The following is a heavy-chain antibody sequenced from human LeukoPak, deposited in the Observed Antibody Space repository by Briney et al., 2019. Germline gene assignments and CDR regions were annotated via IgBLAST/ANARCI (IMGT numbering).Heavy chain of an antibody. CDR2: ISSSSSYI. J-gene: IGHJ2*01. CDR3: AKDNGVITSYWYFDL. Sequence: GSLRLSCAASGFTFSSYSMNWVRQAPGKGLEWVSSISSSSSYIYYADSVKGRFTISRDNAKNSLYLQMNSLRAEDTAVYYCAKDNGVITSYWYFDLWGRGTLVTVSS. D-gene: IGHD3-22*01. V-gene: IGHV3-21*01. CDR1: GFTFSSYS.